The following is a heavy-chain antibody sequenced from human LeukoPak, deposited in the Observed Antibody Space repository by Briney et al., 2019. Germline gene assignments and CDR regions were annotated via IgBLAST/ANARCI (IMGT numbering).Heavy chain of an antibody. J-gene: IGHJ4*02. Sequence: PGGSLRLSCAASGFTFSDYYMSWIRQPPGKGLEWVSYISGSTTYTNYADSVRGRFTISRDNSKNSLYLQMNSLKTEDTGVYYCTTGGPRRHWGPGTLVTVSS. D-gene: IGHD3-16*01. CDR1: GFTFSDYY. CDR2: ISGSTTYT. V-gene: IGHV3-11*05. CDR3: TTGGPRRH.